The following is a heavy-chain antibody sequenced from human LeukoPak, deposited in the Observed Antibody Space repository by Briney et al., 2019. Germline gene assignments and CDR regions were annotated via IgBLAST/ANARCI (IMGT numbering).Heavy chain of an antibody. CDR1: DDSFSSHY. D-gene: IGHD4-17*01. CDR3: ARDLVTVTKGFDI. V-gene: IGHV4-59*11. CDR2: ISYIGST. J-gene: IGHJ3*02. Sequence: PSETLSLTCAVSDDSFSSHYWTWIRQPPGKGLERIGYISYIGSTNYNPSLKSRVTISIDTSKNQFSLKLTSVTAADTAVYYCARDLVTVTKGFDIWGQGTVVSVSS.